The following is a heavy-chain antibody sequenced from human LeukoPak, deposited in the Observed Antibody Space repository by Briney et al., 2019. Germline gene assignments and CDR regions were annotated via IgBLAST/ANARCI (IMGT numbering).Heavy chain of an antibody. Sequence: GGSLRLSCAASGVTFSGYSMNWVRQAPGRGLEWVGRIKSKTDGGTTDDAAPVKGRFTLSRDDSRNTVFLQMNTLKTEDTAVYYCTTDGGYWGQGTLVTVSS. D-gene: IGHD2-15*01. CDR1: GVTFSGYS. V-gene: IGHV3-15*01. J-gene: IGHJ4*02. CDR3: TTDGGY. CDR2: IKSKTDGGTT.